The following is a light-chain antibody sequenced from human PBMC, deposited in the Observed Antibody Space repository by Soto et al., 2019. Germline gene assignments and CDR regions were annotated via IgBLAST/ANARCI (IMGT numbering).Light chain of an antibody. CDR3: QQYYSTPRT. CDR1: QSVIHTSNNKSY. Sequence: DIVMTQSPDSLAVSLGERATINCKSSQSVIHTSNNKSYLAWYQQKAGQPPELLLYWASARDSGVPDRFSGSGSGTDFTLTISSLQAEDVAVYYCQQYYSTPRTLGQGTKVDI. CDR2: WAS. J-gene: IGKJ2*01. V-gene: IGKV4-1*01.